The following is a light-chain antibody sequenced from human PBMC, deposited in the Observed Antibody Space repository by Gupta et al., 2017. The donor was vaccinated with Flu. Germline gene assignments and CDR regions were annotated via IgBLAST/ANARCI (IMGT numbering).Light chain of an antibody. CDR2: AAS. CDR1: QDISNY. CDR3: HQEDNLPIT. J-gene: IGKJ4*01. V-gene: IGKV1-33*01. Sequence: PSSLSASVGDRVTITCQASQDISNYLGWYQQKPGKAPKLLIYAASNLKTGVPSRFSGSGSGTDFTFTISSLQPEDIATYYCHQEDNLPITFGGGTKVEIK.